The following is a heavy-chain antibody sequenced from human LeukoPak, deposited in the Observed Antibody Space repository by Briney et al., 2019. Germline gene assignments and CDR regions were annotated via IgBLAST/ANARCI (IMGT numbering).Heavy chain of an antibody. D-gene: IGHD6-13*01. Sequence: GGSLRLSCAASGFTFSDYWMHWVRQVPGKGLVWVARTNSDETSITYADSVKGRFTISSDNAKNLLFLQMNSLRVEDTAVYYCVRDEGSTWQRFDPWGQGTLVTVSS. V-gene: IGHV3-74*03. CDR2: TNSDETSI. J-gene: IGHJ5*02. CDR1: GFTFSDYW. CDR3: VRDEGSTWQRFDP.